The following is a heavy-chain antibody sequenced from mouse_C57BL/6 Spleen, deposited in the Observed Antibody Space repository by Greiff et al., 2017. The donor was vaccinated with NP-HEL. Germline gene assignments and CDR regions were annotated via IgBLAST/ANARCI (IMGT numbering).Heavy chain of an antibody. V-gene: IGHV1-64*01. Sequence: QVQLQQPGAELVKPGASVKLSCKASGYTFTSYWMHWVKQRPGQGLEWIGMIHPNSGSTNYNEKFKSKATLTVDKSSSTAYMQLSSLTSEDSAVYYCARFYGKGYAMDYWGQGTSVTVSS. CDR3: ARFYGKGYAMDY. CDR2: IHPNSGST. J-gene: IGHJ4*01. D-gene: IGHD2-1*01. CDR1: GYTFTSYW.